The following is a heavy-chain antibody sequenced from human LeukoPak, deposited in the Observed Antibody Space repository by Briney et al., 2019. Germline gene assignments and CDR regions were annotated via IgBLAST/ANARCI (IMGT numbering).Heavy chain of an antibody. Sequence: GGSLRLSCAASGFTFSSYWMSWVRQAPGKGLEWVANIKQDGSEKYYVDSVKGRFTISRDNAKHSLYLQMNSLRAEDTAVYYCARVGSGSYYGYYFDSRGQGTLVTVSS. J-gene: IGHJ4*02. V-gene: IGHV3-7*01. D-gene: IGHD1-26*01. CDR3: ARVGSGSYYGYYFDS. CDR1: GFTFSSYW. CDR2: IKQDGSEK.